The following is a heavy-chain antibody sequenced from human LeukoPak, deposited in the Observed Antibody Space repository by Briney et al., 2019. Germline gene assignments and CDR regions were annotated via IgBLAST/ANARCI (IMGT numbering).Heavy chain of an antibody. V-gene: IGHV3-30*02. CDR1: GFTFSSYG. CDR2: IRYDGSNK. D-gene: IGHD6-19*01. Sequence: GGSLRLSCAASGFTFSSYGMHWVRQAPGKGLEWVAFIRYDGSNKYYADSVKGRFTISRDNSKNTLYLQMNSLRAEDTAVYYCAKDLAVPVAGLPDYWGQGTLVTASS. J-gene: IGHJ4*02. CDR3: AKDLAVPVAGLPDY.